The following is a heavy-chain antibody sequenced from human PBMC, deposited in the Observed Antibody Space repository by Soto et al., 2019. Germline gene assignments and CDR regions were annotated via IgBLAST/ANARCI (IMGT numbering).Heavy chain of an antibody. J-gene: IGHJ4*02. CDR3: ARDDGTAMVDF. D-gene: IGHD5-18*01. CDR1: GCSMSSGGYY. Sequence: PSETLSLPCRVSGCSMSSGGYYWSWIRQHPGKGLEWIGYIYYSGGTFYNPSLKSRVTIAVDTPKNQFSLKLNSVTAADTAVYYCARDDGTAMVDFWGQGILVTVSS. CDR2: IYYSGGT. V-gene: IGHV4-31*03.